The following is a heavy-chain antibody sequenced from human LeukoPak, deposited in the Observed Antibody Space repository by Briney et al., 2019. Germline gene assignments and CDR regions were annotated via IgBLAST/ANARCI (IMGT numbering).Heavy chain of an antibody. V-gene: IGHV4-59*08. CDR3: ARRRYYDSSGYYHPVYFDY. CDR1: GGSISSDY. J-gene: IGHJ4*02. CDR2: IYYSGST. Sequence: PSETLSLTCAVSGGSISSDYWSWIRQPPRKGLGWIGYIYYSGSTNYNPSLTSRVTISVDTSTNQVSLKLNPVTAADTAVYYCARRRYYDSSGYYHPVYFDYWRQGTVVTVSS. D-gene: IGHD3-22*01.